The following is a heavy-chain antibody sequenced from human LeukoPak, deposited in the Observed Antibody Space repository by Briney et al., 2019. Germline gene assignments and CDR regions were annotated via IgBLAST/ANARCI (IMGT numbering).Heavy chain of an antibody. V-gene: IGHV3-21*01. CDR1: GFTFSSYS. Sequence: GGSLRLSCAASGFTFSSYSMNWVRQAPGKGLEWVSSISSSSNYIYYADSVKGRFTISRDNAKNSLYLQMNSLRAEDTAVYYCARAPTKTSEYYYDSSGYPLPDYWGQGTLVTVSS. D-gene: IGHD3-22*01. CDR3: ARAPTKTSEYYYDSSGYPLPDY. CDR2: ISSSSNYI. J-gene: IGHJ4*02.